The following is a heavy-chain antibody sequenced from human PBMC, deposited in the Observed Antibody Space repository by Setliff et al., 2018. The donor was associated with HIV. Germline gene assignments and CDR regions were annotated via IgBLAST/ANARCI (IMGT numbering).Heavy chain of an antibody. V-gene: IGHV4-38-2*01. CDR2: IYHSGST. CDR1: GYSISSGYY. CDR3: ARPSLYYGSGSDAFDI. D-gene: IGHD3-10*01. J-gene: IGHJ3*02. Sequence: LSLTCAVSGYSISSGYYWGWIRQPPGKGLEWIGSIYHSGSTYYNPSLKSRVTISVDTSKNQFSLKLSSVTAADTAVYYCARPSLYYGSGSDAFDIWGQGTMVTVSS.